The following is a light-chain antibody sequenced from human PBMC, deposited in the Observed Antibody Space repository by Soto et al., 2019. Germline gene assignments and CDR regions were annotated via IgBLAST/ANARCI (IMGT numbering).Light chain of an antibody. Sequence: EIVMTQSPATLSGSPGERATLPGRASQSVSRNLAWYQQKPGQTPKLLIYVPSTRATGIPARFSGSGSGTEFTLTISSRQSEDFAVYYCQQYNVWPLTFGGGTKVEFK. J-gene: IGKJ4*01. CDR2: VPS. V-gene: IGKV3-15*01. CDR1: QSVSRN. CDR3: QQYNVWPLT.